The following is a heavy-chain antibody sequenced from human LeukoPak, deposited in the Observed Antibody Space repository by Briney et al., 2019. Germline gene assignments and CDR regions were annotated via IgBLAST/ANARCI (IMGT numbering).Heavy chain of an antibody. CDR3: ARARITGGHFDY. CDR1: GGTFSSYA. V-gene: IGHV1-69*04. Sequence: SVKVSCKASGGTFSSYAISWVRQAPGQGLEWMGRIIPISGIANYAQKFQGRVTITADKSTSTAYMELSSLRSEDTAVYYCARARITGGHFDYWGQGTLVTVSS. D-gene: IGHD1-20*01. J-gene: IGHJ4*02. CDR2: IIPISGIA.